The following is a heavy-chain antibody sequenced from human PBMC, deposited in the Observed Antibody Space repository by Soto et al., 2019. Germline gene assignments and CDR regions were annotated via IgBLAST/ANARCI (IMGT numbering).Heavy chain of an antibody. CDR2: TNPNSGNT. CDR3: ARGRGSNDYVWGSYLIYYYGMDV. J-gene: IGHJ6*02. CDR1: GYTFTSYD. V-gene: IGHV1-8*01. Sequence: GASVKVSCKASGYTFTSYDINWVRQATGQGLEWMGWTNPNSGNTGYAQKFQGRVTMTRNTSISTAYMELSSLRSEDTAVYYCARGRGSNDYVWGSYLIYYYGMDVWGQGTTVTVSS. D-gene: IGHD3-16*02.